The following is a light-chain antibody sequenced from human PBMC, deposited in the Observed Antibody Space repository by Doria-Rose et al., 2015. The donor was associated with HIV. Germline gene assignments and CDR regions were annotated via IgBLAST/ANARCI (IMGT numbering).Light chain of an antibody. V-gene: IGKV4-1*01. CDR1: QSLLYTSKNY. J-gene: IGKJ3*01. Sequence: TQSPESLGMSLGERATLNCKSNQSLLYTSKNYLAWHQQKPGQPPKLLIYWASTRQSGVPARFSGSGSGTDFTLTTSSLEAEDVAVYYCQQYYDTPSFGPGTTVDIK. CDR2: WAS. CDR3: QQYYDTPS.